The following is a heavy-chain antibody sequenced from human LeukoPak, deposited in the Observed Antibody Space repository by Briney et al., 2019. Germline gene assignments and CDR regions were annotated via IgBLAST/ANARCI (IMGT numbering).Heavy chain of an antibody. CDR2: IYYRPTT. D-gene: IGHD1-1*01. V-gene: IGHV4-39*07. CDR1: GASIGSSLYF. Sequence: SETLSLTCTVSGASIGSSLYFWGWFRQPPGEGLEWIGSIYYRPTTYYNPSLKSRGTISLDTSNNQFSLKLTSVTAADTAFYYCARGHNWNFQAYFDYWGLGSLVSVSS. CDR3: ARGHNWNFQAYFDY. J-gene: IGHJ4*02.